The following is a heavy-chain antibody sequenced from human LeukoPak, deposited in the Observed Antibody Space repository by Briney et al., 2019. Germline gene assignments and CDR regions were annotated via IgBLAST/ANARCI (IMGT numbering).Heavy chain of an antibody. J-gene: IGHJ1*01. CDR3: VRDSGSSYGYYFLH. CDR1: GFTFSNYW. D-gene: IGHD1-26*01. CDR2: INSEGSIT. Sequence: GGSLRLSCAASGFTFSNYWMHWVRQAPGKGLVWVSHINSEGSITSHADSVKGRFTISRDNAKNTLYLQMNSLRAEDTAVYYCVRDSGSSYGYYFLHWGQGTLVTVSS. V-gene: IGHV3-74*01.